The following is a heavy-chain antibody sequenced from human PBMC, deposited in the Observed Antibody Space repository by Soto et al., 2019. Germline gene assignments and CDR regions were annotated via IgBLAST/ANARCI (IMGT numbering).Heavy chain of an antibody. CDR3: AGEGYYSGSGTFSPTRYYGMDF. Sequence: QVQLVQSGVEVKKAGASVKVSCKASGYTFSSYGISWARQAPGQGLAWMGWISDYYGNTHYAQKFQRRFIMTTHTSASTGYMGLRGLGYVDTDVYFCAGEGYYSGSGTFSPTRYYGMDFWGQGTTVTVSS. V-gene: IGHV1-18*01. CDR1: GYTFSSYG. J-gene: IGHJ6*02. CDR2: ISDYYGNT. D-gene: IGHD3-10*01.